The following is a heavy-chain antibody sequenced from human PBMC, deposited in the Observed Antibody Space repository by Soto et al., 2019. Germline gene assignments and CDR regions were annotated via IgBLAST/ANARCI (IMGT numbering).Heavy chain of an antibody. CDR3: ARTTIFGVVTESYMDV. CDR1: GGSISSYY. J-gene: IGHJ6*03. V-gene: IGHV4-59*08. CDR2: IYYSGST. D-gene: IGHD3-3*01. Sequence: QVQLQESGPGLVKPSETLSLTCTVSGGSISSYYWSWIRQPPGKGLGWIGYIYYSGSTNYNPSLKSRVTISVDTSKNQFSLKLRSVTAADTAVYYCARTTIFGVVTESYMDVWGKGTTVTVSS.